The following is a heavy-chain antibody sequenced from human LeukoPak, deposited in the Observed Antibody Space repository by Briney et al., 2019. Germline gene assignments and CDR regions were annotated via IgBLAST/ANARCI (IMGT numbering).Heavy chain of an antibody. D-gene: IGHD3-22*01. CDR1: GFTFSDYH. J-gene: IGHJ4*02. CDR3: ARSQDSSGYYYFDY. CDR2: ITSSGSTI. V-gene: IGHV3-11*04. Sequence: GGSLRLSCAASGFTFSDYHMSWFRQAPGKGLEWLSYITSSGSTIYYADSVKGRFTISRDNAKNSLYLQMNSLRAEDTAVYYCARSQDSSGYYYFDYWGQGTLVTVSS.